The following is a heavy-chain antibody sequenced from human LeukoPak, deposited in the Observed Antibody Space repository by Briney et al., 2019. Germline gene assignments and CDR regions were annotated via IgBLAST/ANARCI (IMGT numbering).Heavy chain of an antibody. Sequence: GGSLRLSCAASGFTFSSYGMSWVRQAPGKGLEWVSAISGSGGSTYYADSVKGRFTISRDNSKNTLYLQMNSLRAEDTAVYYCAKDHGGSPYYDILTGSSWGRTEYYFDYWGQGTLVTVSS. CDR1: GFTFSSYG. CDR3: AKDHGGSPYYDILTGSSWGRTEYYFDY. J-gene: IGHJ4*02. D-gene: IGHD3-9*01. V-gene: IGHV3-23*01. CDR2: ISGSGGST.